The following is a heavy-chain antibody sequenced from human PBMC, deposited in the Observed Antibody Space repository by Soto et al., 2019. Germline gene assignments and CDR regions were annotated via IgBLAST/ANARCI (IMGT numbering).Heavy chain of an antibody. CDR1: GGTFSSYA. D-gene: IGHD6-13*01. V-gene: IGHV1-69*13. J-gene: IGHJ6*02. CDR3: ARDGASGSSSSWSTLYYYGMDV. Sequence: SVKVSCKASGGTFSSYAISWVRQAPGQGLEWMGGIIPIFGTANYAQKFQGRVTITADESTSTAYMELSSLRSEDTAVYYCARDGASGSSSSWSTLYYYGMDVWGQGTTVTVSS. CDR2: IIPIFGTA.